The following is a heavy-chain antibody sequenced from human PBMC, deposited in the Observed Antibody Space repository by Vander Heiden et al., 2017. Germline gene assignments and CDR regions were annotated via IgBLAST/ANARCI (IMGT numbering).Heavy chain of an antibody. D-gene: IGHD5-12*01. CDR3: ATDSVATTLGAYYYYYGMDV. J-gene: IGHJ6*02. CDR2: FDPEDGET. V-gene: IGHV1-24*01. Sequence: QVQLVQSGAEVKKPGASVKVSCKVSGYTLTELSMHWGRQAPGKGLEWMGGFDPEDGETIYAQKFQGRVTMTEDTSTDTAYMELSSLRSEDTAVYYCATDSVATTLGAYYYYYGMDVWGQGTTVTVSS. CDR1: GYTLTELS.